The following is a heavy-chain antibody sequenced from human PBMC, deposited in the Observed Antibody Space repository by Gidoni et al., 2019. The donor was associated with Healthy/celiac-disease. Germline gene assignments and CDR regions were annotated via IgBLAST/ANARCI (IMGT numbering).Heavy chain of an antibody. CDR3: ARGDCSSTSCSAYYYYGMDV. CDR2: INHSGST. D-gene: IGHD2-2*01. V-gene: IGHV4-34*01. Sequence: QVQLQQWGAGLLKPSATLSLTCAVYGGSFSGYYWSWIRQPPGKGLEWIWEINHSGSTNYNPSLKSRVTISVDTAKNQFSLKLSSVTAADTAVYYCARGDCSSTSCSAYYYYGMDVWGQGTTVTVSS. J-gene: IGHJ6*02. CDR1: GGSFSGYY.